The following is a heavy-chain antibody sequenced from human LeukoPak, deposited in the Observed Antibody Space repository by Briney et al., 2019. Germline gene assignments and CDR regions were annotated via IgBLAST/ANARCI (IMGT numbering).Heavy chain of an antibody. CDR2: INRSGST. V-gene: IGHV4-34*01. J-gene: IGHJ5*02. CDR1: GDSFSGYY. D-gene: IGHD3-10*01. Sequence: PSETLSLTCAVYGDSFSGYYWSWIRQPPGKGLEWSGEINRSGSTNYNPSLKGRVTISVDASKNQFSLKLSSVTAADTAVYYCARIYGSGRYNWFDPWGREPWSPSPQ. CDR3: ARIYGSGRYNWFDP.